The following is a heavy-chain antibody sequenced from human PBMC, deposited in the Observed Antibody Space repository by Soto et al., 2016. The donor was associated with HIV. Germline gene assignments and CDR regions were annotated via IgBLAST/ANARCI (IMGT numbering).Heavy chain of an antibody. CDR2: IYYSGST. D-gene: IGHD2-21*01. CDR3: ARGHCGGNCYYSRTFGY. Sequence: QVQLQESGPGLVKPFQTLSLTCTVSNGSISSGDYYWSWIRQHPGKGLEWIGYIYYSGSTYYNPSLKSRIIISVDTSKNQFSLRLTSLTAADTAVYYCARGHCGGNCYYSRTFGYWGQGPRSPPPQ. V-gene: IGHV4-31*03. CDR1: NGSISSGDYY. J-gene: IGHJ4*02.